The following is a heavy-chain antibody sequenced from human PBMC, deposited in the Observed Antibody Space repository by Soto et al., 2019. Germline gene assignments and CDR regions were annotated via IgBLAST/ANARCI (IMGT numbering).Heavy chain of an antibody. CDR3: ARDGGSLGY. V-gene: IGHV3-48*02. J-gene: IGHJ4*02. CDR2: ISGSSSTI. Sequence: EVQLVESGGGLVQPGGSLRLSCAASGFTFSSYSMNWVRQAPGKGLEWVSYISGSSSTIFYADSVKGRFTISRDNAKNSLYLQMNSLRDKDTAVYYCARDGGSLGYWGQGTLVTVSS. D-gene: IGHD1-26*01. CDR1: GFTFSSYS.